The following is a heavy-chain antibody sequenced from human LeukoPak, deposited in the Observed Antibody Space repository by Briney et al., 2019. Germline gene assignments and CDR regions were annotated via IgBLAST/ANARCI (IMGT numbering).Heavy chain of an antibody. V-gene: IGHV1-69*06. J-gene: IGHJ4*02. CDR2: IIPIFGTA. Sequence: GASLKVSCKASGGTFSSYAISWVRQAPGQGLEWMGGIIPIFGTANYAQKFQGRVTITADKSTSTAYMELSSLRSEDTAVYYCARGPLGIVGATIADYWGQGTLVTVSS. D-gene: IGHD1-26*01. CDR3: ARGPLGIVGATIADY. CDR1: GGTFSSYA.